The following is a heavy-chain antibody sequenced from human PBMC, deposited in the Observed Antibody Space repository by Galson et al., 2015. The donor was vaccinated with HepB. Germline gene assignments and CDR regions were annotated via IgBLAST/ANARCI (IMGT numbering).Heavy chain of an antibody. Sequence: SLRLSCAASGFTFSSYGMHWVRQAPGKGLEWVAVIWYDGSNKYYADSVKGRFTISRDNSKNTLYLQMNSLRAEDTAVYYCARDSDYGDYRFDYWGQGTLVTVSS. J-gene: IGHJ4*02. V-gene: IGHV3-33*08. CDR2: IWYDGSNK. D-gene: IGHD4-17*01. CDR1: GFTFSSYG. CDR3: ARDSDYGDYRFDY.